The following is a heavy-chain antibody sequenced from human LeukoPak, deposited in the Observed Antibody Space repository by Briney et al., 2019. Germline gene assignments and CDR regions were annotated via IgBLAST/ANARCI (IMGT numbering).Heavy chain of an antibody. CDR1: GGSISSYY. D-gene: IGHD5-18*01. V-gene: IGHV4-59*01. CDR3: ARGVGEVALWLSFAY. Sequence: PSETLSLTCTVSGGSISSYYWSWIRQPPGKGLEWIGYIYYSGSPNYNPSLKSRVTISVDTSKNQFSLKLSSVTAADTAVYYCARGVGEVALWLSFAYWGQGTLVTVSS. J-gene: IGHJ4*02. CDR2: IYYSGSP.